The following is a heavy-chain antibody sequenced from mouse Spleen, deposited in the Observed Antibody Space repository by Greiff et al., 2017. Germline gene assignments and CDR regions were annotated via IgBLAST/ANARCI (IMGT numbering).Heavy chain of an antibody. D-gene: IGHD3-2*02. J-gene: IGHJ3*01. V-gene: IGHV1-55*01. CDR1: GYTFTSYW. CDR2: IYPGSGST. CDR3: AREGDRAQATAY. Sequence: QVQLQQPGAELVKPGASVKMSCKASGYTFTSYWITWVKQRPGQGLEWIGDIYPGSGSTNYNEKFKSKATLTVDTSSSTAYMQLSSLTSEDSAVYYCAREGDRAQATAYWGQGTLVTVSA.